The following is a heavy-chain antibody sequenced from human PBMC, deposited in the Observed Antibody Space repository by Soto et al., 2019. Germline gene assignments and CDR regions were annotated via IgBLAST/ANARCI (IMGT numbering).Heavy chain of an antibody. J-gene: IGHJ6*02. D-gene: IGHD3-22*01. CDR3: ARSGYDSSGYYVTPFYYYYGMDV. V-gene: IGHV4-39*01. CDR2: IYYSGST. Sequence: TSETLSLTCTVSGASIRSGSYSWGWIRQPPGKGLEWIGSIYYSGSTYYNPSLKSRVTVSVDTSKNQFSLKLSSVTAADTAVYYCARSGYDSSGYYVTPFYYYYGMDVWGQGTTVTVSS. CDR1: GASIRSGSYS.